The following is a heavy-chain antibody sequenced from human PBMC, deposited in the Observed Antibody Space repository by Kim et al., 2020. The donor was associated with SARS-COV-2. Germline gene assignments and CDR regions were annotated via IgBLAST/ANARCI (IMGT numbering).Heavy chain of an antibody. V-gene: IGHV3-23*01. J-gene: IGHJ4*02. CDR3: AKGIRIGAVTSPFDY. D-gene: IGHD2-15*01. CDR2: SSGSGDTT. Sequence: GGSLRLSCAASGFTFSSYAMIWVRQAPGKGLEWVSSSSGSGDTTHYADSVKGRFTISRDNSQNTLYLQMNSLRAEDTAVYYCAKGIRIGAVTSPFDYWGQGTLVTVSP. CDR1: GFTFSSYA.